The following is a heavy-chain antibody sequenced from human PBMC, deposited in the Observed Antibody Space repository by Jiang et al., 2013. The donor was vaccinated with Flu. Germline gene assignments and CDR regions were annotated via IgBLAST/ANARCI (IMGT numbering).Heavy chain of an antibody. V-gene: IGHV1-69*04. Sequence: GAEVKKPGSSVKVSCKASGGTFSSYAISWVRQAPGQGLEWMGRIIPILGIANYAQKFQGRVTITADKSTSTAYMELSSLRSEDTAVYYCAARSGYSYGYIEHAFDIWGQGTMVTVSS. D-gene: IGHD5-18*01. CDR3: AARSGYSYGYIEHAFDI. J-gene: IGHJ3*02. CDR1: GGTFSSYA. CDR2: IIPILGIA.